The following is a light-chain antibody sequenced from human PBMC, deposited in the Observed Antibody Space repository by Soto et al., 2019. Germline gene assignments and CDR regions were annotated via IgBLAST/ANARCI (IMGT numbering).Light chain of an antibody. CDR2: EVT. V-gene: IGLV2-14*01. CDR1: SGDIGAYNY. J-gene: IGLJ3*02. CDR3: SSYTTHSTLV. Sequence: QSALTQPASVSGSPGQSITISCIGTSGDIGAYNYVSWYQRHPGKAPKFLIYEVTYRPSGVSHRFSGSKSGNTASLTISGLQAEDEADYFCSSYTTHSTLVFGGGTKVTVL.